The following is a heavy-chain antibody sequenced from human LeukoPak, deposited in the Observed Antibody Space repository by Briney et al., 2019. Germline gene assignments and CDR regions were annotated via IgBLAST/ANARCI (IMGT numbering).Heavy chain of an antibody. Sequence: GGTLRLSCAASGFTFNNYGMSWVRQAPGKGLEWVSGISGGGVTTYYADSVKGRFTISRDNSKNTLYLQMNSLRAEDTAVYYCSKWKAIVLVPAARSPIDYWGQGTLVTVSS. CDR3: SKWKAIVLVPAARSPIDY. CDR2: ISGGGVTT. J-gene: IGHJ4*02. V-gene: IGHV3-23*01. CDR1: GFTFNNYG. D-gene: IGHD2-2*01.